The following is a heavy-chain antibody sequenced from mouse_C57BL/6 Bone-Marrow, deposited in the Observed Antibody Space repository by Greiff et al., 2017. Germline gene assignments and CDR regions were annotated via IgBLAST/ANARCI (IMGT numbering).Heavy chain of an antibody. CDR1: GYTFTTYP. J-gene: IGHJ2*01. V-gene: IGHV1-47*01. Sequence: QVQLQQSGAELVKPGASVTMSCKASGYTFTTYPIEWMQQNHGKSLEWIGNFHPYNDDTKYNEQFKGKATLTVETSSSTVYLELSRLTSDDSAVYYGGRGGFYDYDRFDYGGQGTTLTVSS. CDR3: GRGGFYDYDRFDY. D-gene: IGHD2-4*01. CDR2: FHPYNDDT.